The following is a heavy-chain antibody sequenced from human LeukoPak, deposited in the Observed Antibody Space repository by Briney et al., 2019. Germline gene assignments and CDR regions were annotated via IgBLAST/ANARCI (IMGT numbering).Heavy chain of an antibody. CDR1: GFTFSNYA. D-gene: IGHD6-19*01. J-gene: IGHJ4*02. V-gene: IGHV3-23*01. CDR2: ISGSGGTT. Sequence: GGSLRLSCAVSGFTFSNYAMSWVRQAPGKGLEWVSYISGSGGTTFYADSVKGRFTLSRDNSNNALYLQMNSLRAEDTAVYYCAKGSGYNSALNNYWGQGTLVTVSS. CDR3: AKGSGYNSALNNY.